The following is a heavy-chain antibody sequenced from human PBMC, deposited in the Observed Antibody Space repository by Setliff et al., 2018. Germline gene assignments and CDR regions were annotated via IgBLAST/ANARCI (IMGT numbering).Heavy chain of an antibody. CDR1: GYTFTSYA. V-gene: IGHV1-3*01. D-gene: IGHD2-2*02. CDR3: ARDSRGLVPAAIEGSYYYYGMDV. J-gene: IGHJ6*02. Sequence: GASVKVSCKASGYTFTSYAMHWVRQAPGQRLEWMGWINAGNGNTKYSQKFQGRVTITADESTSTAYMELSSLRSEDTAVYYCARDSRGLVPAAIEGSYYYYGMDVWGQGTTVTVSS. CDR2: INAGNGNT.